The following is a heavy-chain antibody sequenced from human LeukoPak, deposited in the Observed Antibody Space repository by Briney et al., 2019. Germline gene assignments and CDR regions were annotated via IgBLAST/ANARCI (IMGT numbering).Heavy chain of an antibody. CDR2: ISTSSSTI. J-gene: IGHJ4*02. V-gene: IGHV3-48*01. D-gene: IGHD2-15*01. Sequence: GGSLRLSCTASGFTSSSYSMNWVRQAPGKGLEWVSSISTSSSTIYYADSAKGRFTISRDNAKNSLYLQMNSLRAEDTAVYYCARVHAAYPFDYWGQGTLVTVSS. CDR3: ARVHAAYPFDY. CDR1: GFTSSSYS.